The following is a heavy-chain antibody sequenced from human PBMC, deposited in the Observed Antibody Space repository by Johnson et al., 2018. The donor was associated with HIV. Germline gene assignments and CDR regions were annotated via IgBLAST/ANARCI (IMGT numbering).Heavy chain of an antibody. Sequence: QVQLVESGGGVVQPGRSLRLSCAASGFTFSSYTMHWVRQAPGKGLEWVSVIYSGGSKDYADSVKGRFTISRDNSKNTMYLQMNSLRTEDTAVYSCARARWEEPIRGAFDIWGQGTMVTVSS. D-gene: IGHD1-14*01. V-gene: IGHV3-30*14. J-gene: IGHJ3*02. CDR2: IYSGGSK. CDR1: GFTFSSYT. CDR3: ARARWEEPIRGAFDI.